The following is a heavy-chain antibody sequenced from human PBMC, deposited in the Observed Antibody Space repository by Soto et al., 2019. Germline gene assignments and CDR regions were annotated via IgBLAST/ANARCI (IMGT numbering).Heavy chain of an antibody. CDR3: ARVEVGYSIDYYGMDV. V-gene: IGHV1-69*13. CDR2: IIPSFGRA. J-gene: IGHJ6*02. Sequence: SVKVSCKASGYTFTSYYMHWVRQAPGQGLEWMGRIIPSFGRANYAQKFQGRVTITADESTSTAYMELSSLRSEDTAVYYCARVEVGYSIDYYGMDVWGQGTTVTVSS. CDR1: GYTFTSYY. D-gene: IGHD4-4*01.